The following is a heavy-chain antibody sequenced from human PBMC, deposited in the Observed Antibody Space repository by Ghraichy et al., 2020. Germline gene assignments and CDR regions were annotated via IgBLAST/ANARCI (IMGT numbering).Heavy chain of an antibody. J-gene: IGHJ3*02. Sequence: SQTLSLTCAVSGGSISSGGYSWSWFRQPPGKGLEWIGYIYHSGTTYHNPSLKSRVTISLDTSKNQFSLNLISVTAADTAVYYCARLERMLVAFDIWGQGTRVTVSS. D-gene: IGHD3-10*02. V-gene: IGHV4-30-2*01. CDR2: IYHSGTT. CDR3: ARLERMLVAFDI. CDR1: GGSISSGGYS.